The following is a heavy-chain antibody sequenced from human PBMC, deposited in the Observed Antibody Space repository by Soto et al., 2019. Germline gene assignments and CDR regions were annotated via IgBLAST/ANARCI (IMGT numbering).Heavy chain of an antibody. D-gene: IGHD6-19*01. CDR3: THILAQWLAFAY. CDR2: VYWDDDK. CDR1: GFSLSTGGVG. Sequence: QITLKESGPTLVKPTQTLTLTCTFSGFSLSTGGVGVGWIRQPPGKALEWLALVYWDDDKPYSPSLKSRLTITRDTSKNQVVLTMTNMAPVDTATYYCTHILAQWLAFAYWVKGSLVTVSS. J-gene: IGHJ4*02. V-gene: IGHV2-5*02.